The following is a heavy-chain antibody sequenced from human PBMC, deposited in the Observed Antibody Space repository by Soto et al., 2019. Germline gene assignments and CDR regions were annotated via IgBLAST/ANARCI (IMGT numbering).Heavy chain of an antibody. CDR3: ARGFPRYCSSTSCYGRFGAFDI. J-gene: IGHJ3*02. CDR2: INHSGST. Sequence: PSETLSLTCAVYGGSFSGYYWSWIRQPPGKGLEWIGEINHSGSTNYNPSLKSRVTISVDTSKNQFSLKLSSVTAADTAVYYCARGFPRYCSSTSCYGRFGAFDIWGQGTMVT. D-gene: IGHD2-2*01. V-gene: IGHV4-34*01. CDR1: GGSFSGYY.